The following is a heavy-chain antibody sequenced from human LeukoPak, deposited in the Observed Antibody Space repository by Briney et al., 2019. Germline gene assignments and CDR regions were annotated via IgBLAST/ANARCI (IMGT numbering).Heavy chain of an antibody. CDR1: GGSFSGYY. CDR2: INHSGST. V-gene: IGHV4-34*01. D-gene: IGHD6-19*01. J-gene: IGHJ4*02. CDR3: ARDVAVAGTVG. Sequence: KPSETLSLTCAVYGGSFSGYYWSWIRQPPGKGLEWIGEINHSGSTNYNPSLRSRVTISVDTSKNQFSLKLSSVTAADTAVYYCARDVAVAGTVGWGQGTLVTVSS.